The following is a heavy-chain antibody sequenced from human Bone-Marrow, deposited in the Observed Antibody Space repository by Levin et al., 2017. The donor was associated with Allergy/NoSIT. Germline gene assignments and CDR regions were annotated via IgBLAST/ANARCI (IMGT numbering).Heavy chain of an antibody. D-gene: IGHD2-21*01. Sequence: GGSLRLSCAASGGSFTFSSYGMHWVRQAPGKGLEWVALISYDESNKYYADSVRGRFTTSRDNSKKTLDLQMNSLRAEDTAVYYCGTLRMRKGDCGTDCAPMPVDVWGQGTTVTVSS. CDR2: ISYDESNK. CDR1: GGSFTFSSYG. J-gene: IGHJ6*02. CDR3: GTLRMRKGDCGTDCAPMPVDV. V-gene: IGHV3-30*03.